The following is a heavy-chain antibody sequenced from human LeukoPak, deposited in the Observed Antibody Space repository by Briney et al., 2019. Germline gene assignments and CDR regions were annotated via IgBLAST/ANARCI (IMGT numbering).Heavy chain of an antibody. CDR1: AFTFSSYW. CDR2: IKQDGSEK. D-gene: IGHD3-10*01. Sequence: PGGSLRLSCAASAFTFSSYWMSWVRQGLGKGLEWVANIKQDGSEKYYVDSVKSRFTISRDNAKNSLYLQMNSLRAEATAVYYCARVQLYYYGSGSYYTPPSLAFDIWGQGTMVTVSS. J-gene: IGHJ3*02. V-gene: IGHV3-7*03. CDR3: ARVQLYYYGSGSYYTPPSLAFDI.